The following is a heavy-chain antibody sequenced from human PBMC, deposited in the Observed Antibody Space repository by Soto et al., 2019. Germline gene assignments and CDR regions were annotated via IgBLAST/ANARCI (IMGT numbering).Heavy chain of an antibody. CDR1: GFTFDDYA. Sequence: EVQLVESGGGLVQPGRSLRLSCAASGFTFDDYAMHWVRQAPGKGLEWVSGISWNSGSIGYADSVKGRFTISRDNAKNXLXXQMNSLRAEDTALYYCAKARGGGGSYYDYYYGIDVWGQGTTVTVSS. D-gene: IGHD1-26*01. J-gene: IGHJ6*02. CDR2: ISWNSGSI. V-gene: IGHV3-9*01. CDR3: AKARGGGGSYYDYYYGIDV.